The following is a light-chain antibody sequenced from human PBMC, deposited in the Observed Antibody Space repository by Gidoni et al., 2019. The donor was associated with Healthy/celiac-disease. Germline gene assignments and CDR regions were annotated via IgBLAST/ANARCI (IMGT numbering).Light chain of an antibody. CDR2: EVS. Sequence: HSALTQPPSASGSPGQSVTISCTGPSSDVGGYNYVSWYQQHPGKAPKLMSYEVSKRPSGVPDRVSGSKSGNTASLTVSGLQAEDEADYYCSSYAGSNNWVFGGGTKLTVL. V-gene: IGLV2-8*01. CDR1: SSDVGGYNY. CDR3: SSYAGSNNWV. J-gene: IGLJ3*02.